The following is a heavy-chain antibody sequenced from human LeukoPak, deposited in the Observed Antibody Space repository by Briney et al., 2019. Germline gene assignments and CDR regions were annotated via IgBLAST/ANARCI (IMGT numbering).Heavy chain of an antibody. D-gene: IGHD5-18*01. Sequence: ASVRVSCKASGYTFTSYGISWVREAPGQRLEWMGWISAYNGNTNYAQKLQGRVTMTTDTSTSTAYMELRSLRSDDTAVYYCASDTAMAFDYWGQGTLVTVSS. V-gene: IGHV1-18*01. CDR3: ASDTAMAFDY. J-gene: IGHJ4*02. CDR2: ISAYNGNT. CDR1: GYTFTSYG.